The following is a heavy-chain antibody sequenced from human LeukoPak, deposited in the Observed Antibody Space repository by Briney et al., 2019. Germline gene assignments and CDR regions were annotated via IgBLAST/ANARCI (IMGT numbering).Heavy chain of an antibody. CDR3: ARDGTNSRIAVAYDAFDI. Sequence: GGSLRLSCAASGFTFSSYEMNWVRQAPGKGLEWVSYISSSGSTIYYADSVKGRFTISRDNAKNSLYLQMNSLRGEDTAVYYCARDGTNSRIAVAYDAFDIWGQGTMVTVSS. CDR1: GFTFSSYE. V-gene: IGHV3-48*03. CDR2: ISSSGSTI. D-gene: IGHD6-19*01. J-gene: IGHJ3*02.